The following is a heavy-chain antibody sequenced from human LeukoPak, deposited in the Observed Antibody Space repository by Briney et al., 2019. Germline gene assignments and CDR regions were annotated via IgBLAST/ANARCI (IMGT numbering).Heavy chain of an antibody. J-gene: IGHJ4*02. V-gene: IGHV3-43*01. CDR3: AKELDTMFFDY. CDR1: GFNFDRYT. Sequence: GGSLRLSCATSGFNFDRYTIHWVRQAPGKGLEWVSLAGWAGGTTFYSDSVRGRFTISRDSGRKSVYLQMNSLTTDDTASYFCAKELDTMFFDYWGQGALVTVSS. D-gene: IGHD3-10*02. CDR2: AGWAGGTT.